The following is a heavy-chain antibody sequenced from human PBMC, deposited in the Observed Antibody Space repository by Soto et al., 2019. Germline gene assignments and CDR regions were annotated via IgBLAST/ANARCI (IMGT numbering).Heavy chain of an antibody. CDR2: IIPIFGTA. J-gene: IGHJ5*02. Sequence: QVQLVQSGAEVKKPGSSVKVSCKASGGTFSSYAISWVRQAPGQGLEWMGGIIPIFGTANYAQKFQGRVTITADESTSTAYMELSSLRSEDTAVYYCARDRRVVVPAAEMPSYTWFDPWGQGTLVTVSS. V-gene: IGHV1-69*01. CDR1: GGTFSSYA. CDR3: ARDRRVVVPAAEMPSYTWFDP. D-gene: IGHD2-2*01.